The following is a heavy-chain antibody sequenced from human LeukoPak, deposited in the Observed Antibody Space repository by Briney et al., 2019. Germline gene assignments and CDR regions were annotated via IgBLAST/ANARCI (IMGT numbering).Heavy chain of an antibody. V-gene: IGHV4-39*01. Sequence: SEILSLTCTVSGGSISSNNYYWGWIRQPPGKGLEWIGSIYYSGSTYYNPSLKSRVTISVDTSKNQFSLKLSSVTAADTAVYYCARHKDFIGNIDYWGQGTLVTVSS. CDR2: IYYSGST. CDR1: GGSISSNNYY. D-gene: IGHD3/OR15-3a*01. CDR3: ARHKDFIGNIDY. J-gene: IGHJ4*02.